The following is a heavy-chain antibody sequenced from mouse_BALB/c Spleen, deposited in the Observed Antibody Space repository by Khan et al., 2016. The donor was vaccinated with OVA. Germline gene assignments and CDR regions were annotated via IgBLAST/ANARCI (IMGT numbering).Heavy chain of an antibody. CDR3: ARENYYGRSCYAMDY. J-gene: IGHJ4*01. Sequence: DLVKPGASVKLSCKASGYTFTSYWINWIKQRPGQGLEWIGRIGPGSSNVYYNDMFKDTATLTVDTSSHPASIQLSSLSSDASTVLFCARENYYGRSCYAMDYGGQGTSVTVSA. D-gene: IGHD1-1*01. CDR1: GYTFTSYW. V-gene: IGHV1S41*01. CDR2: IGPGSSNV.